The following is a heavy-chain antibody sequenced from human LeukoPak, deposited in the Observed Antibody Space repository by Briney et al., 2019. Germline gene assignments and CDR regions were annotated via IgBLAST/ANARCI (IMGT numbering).Heavy chain of an antibody. Sequence: PGGSLRLSCAASGFTFSSYGMHWVRQAPGKGLEWVAVISYDGSNKYYADSVKGRFTISRDNSKNTLYLQMNSLRAEDTAVYYRSKNPFPYREHRPGGQWGQGTLVTVSS. V-gene: IGHV3-30*18. J-gene: IGHJ4*02. CDR1: GFTFSSYG. CDR3: SKNPFPYREHRPGGQ. CDR2: ISYDGSNK. D-gene: IGHD4-23*01.